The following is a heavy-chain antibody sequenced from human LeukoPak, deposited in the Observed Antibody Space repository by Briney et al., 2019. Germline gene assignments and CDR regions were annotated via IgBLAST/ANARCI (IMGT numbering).Heavy chain of an antibody. V-gene: IGHV1-69*13. CDR3: ARAQEMATYHGSYYYGMDV. CDR2: ITPIFGTA. J-gene: IGHJ6*02. CDR1: GGTFSSYA. Sequence: ASVKVSCKASGGTFSSYAISWVRQAPGQGLEWMGGITPIFGTANYAQKFQGRVTITADEPTSTAYMELSSLRSEDTAVYYCARAQEMATYHGSYYYGMDVWGQGTTVTVSS. D-gene: IGHD5-24*01.